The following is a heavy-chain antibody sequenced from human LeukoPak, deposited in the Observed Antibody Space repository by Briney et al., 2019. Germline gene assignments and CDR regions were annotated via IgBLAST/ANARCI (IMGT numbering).Heavy chain of an antibody. CDR1: GYTFTSYD. V-gene: IGHV1-8*01. CDR3: ARDLYYDSSGPVGMGV. J-gene: IGHJ6*02. D-gene: IGHD3-22*01. CDR2: MNPNSGNT. Sequence: ASVKVSCKASGYTFTSYDINWVRQATGQGLEWMGWMNPNSGNTGYAQKFQGRVTMTRNTSISTAYMELSSLRSEDTAVYYCARDLYYDSSGPVGMGVWGQGTTVTVSS.